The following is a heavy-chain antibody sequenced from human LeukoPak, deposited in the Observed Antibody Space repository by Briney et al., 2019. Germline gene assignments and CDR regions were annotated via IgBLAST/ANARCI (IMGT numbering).Heavy chain of an antibody. CDR2: MKQDGSEI. D-gene: IGHD6-13*01. Sequence: GGSLRLSCAASGFTFSSYAMHWVRQAPGKGLEWVANMKQDGSEIYYLDSVKGRFTISRDNAKNSLYLEMNSLRAEDSALYYCTREGYTSSALDAFDIWGQGTMVTVS. V-gene: IGHV3-7*03. CDR1: GFTFSSYA. CDR3: TREGYTSSALDAFDI. J-gene: IGHJ3*02.